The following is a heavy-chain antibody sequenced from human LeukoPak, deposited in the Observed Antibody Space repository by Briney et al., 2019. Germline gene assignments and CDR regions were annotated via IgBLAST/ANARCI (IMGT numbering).Heavy chain of an antibody. CDR1: GGSISSSSYY. Sequence: NPSETLSLTCTVSGGSISSSSYYWGWIRQPPGKGLEWIGSIYYSGSTYYNPSLKSRVTISVDTSKNQFSLKLSSVTAADTAVYYCARQSIGYSYGLNKGLDYWGQGTLVTVSS. J-gene: IGHJ4*02. V-gene: IGHV4-39*01. CDR2: IYYSGST. CDR3: ARQSIGYSYGLNKGLDY. D-gene: IGHD5-18*01.